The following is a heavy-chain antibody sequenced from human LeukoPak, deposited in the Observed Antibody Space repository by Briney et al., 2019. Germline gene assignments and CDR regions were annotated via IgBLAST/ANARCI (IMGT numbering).Heavy chain of an antibody. CDR1: GFTFSSYS. D-gene: IGHD3-22*01. CDR3: ARESSNRAYYYDSSGPWGA. CDR2: ISSSSSYI. V-gene: IGHV3-21*01. Sequence: GGSLRLSCAGSGFTFSSYSMNWVRQAPGKGLEWVSFISSSSSYIYYADSLKGRFTISRDNAKNSLYLQMNSLRAEDTAVYYCARESSNRAYYYDSSGPWGAWGQGTLVTVSS. J-gene: IGHJ5*02.